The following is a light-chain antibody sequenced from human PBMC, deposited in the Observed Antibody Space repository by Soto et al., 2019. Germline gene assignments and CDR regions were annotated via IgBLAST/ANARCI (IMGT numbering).Light chain of an antibody. CDR3: QQYDTAPLT. V-gene: IGKV3-20*01. CDR1: QSVSSNY. CDR2: GAF. J-gene: IGKJ4*01. Sequence: EVVLTQSPGTLSLSPGERATLSCRASQSVSSNYLAWYQQKPGRAPRLLIFGAFFRATGIPDRFSGSASGTYFTLTSSGLEPEDFAVYYCQQYDTAPLTFGGGTRVEI.